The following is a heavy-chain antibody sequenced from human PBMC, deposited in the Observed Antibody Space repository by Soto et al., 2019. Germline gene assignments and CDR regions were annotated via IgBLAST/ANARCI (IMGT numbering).Heavy chain of an antibody. CDR2: ISYDGNLA. V-gene: IGHV3-30*18. J-gene: IGHJ4*02. CDR3: AKEGPITNWYFDY. CDR1: GFTFSSYG. D-gene: IGHD1-1*01. Sequence: QVELVESGGGVVQPGRSLRLSCAASGFTFSSYGMHWVCQAPGKGLEWVAVISYDGNLAYYADSVKGRFTISRDNSKNTLYLQMNSLRTEDTAIYYCAKEGPITNWYFDYWGQGTLVTVSS.